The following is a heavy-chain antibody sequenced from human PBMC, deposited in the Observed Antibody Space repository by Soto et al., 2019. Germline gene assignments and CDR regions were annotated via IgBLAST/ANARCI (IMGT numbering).Heavy chain of an antibody. D-gene: IGHD5-12*01. CDR3: ARGNIVATIHYFDR. CDR1: GFSFSTYS. V-gene: IGHV3-21*01. Sequence: EVQLVESGGGLVKPGGSLRLSYAASGFSFSTYSMSWVRQAPGKGLEWVSSISTGTPYTYYADSVKGRLTISRDNAKNSLYLQMSSLRAEDTAVYFCARGNIVATIHYFDRWGQGTLVTVSS. CDR2: ISTGTPYT. J-gene: IGHJ4*02.